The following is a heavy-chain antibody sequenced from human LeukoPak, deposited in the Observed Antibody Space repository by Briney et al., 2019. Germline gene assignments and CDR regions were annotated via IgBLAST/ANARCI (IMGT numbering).Heavy chain of an antibody. CDR1: GGSISSYY. Sequence: SETLSLTCTVSGGSISSYYWSWIRQPPGKGLEWIGYIYYSGSTNYNPSLKSRVTISVDTSKNQFSLKLSSVTAADTAVYYCARTGYSSGWDLYYYYYYMDVWGKGTTVTISS. CDR3: ARTGYSSGWDLYYYYYYMDV. CDR2: IYYSGST. J-gene: IGHJ6*03. D-gene: IGHD6-19*01. V-gene: IGHV4-59*01.